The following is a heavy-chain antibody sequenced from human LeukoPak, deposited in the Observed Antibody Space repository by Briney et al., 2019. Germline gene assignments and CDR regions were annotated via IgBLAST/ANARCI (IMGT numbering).Heavy chain of an antibody. V-gene: IGHV1-69*04. CDR3: ARFTGYSGPEIVGYYFDY. CDR2: IIPILGIA. CDR1: GCTFSSYA. D-gene: IGHD5-18*01. Sequence: SVKVSCKASGCTFSSYAISWVRQAPGQGLEWMGRIIPILGIANYAQKFQGRVTITADKSTSTAYMELSSLRSEDTAVYYCARFTGYSGPEIVGYYFDYWGQGTLVTVSS. J-gene: IGHJ4*02.